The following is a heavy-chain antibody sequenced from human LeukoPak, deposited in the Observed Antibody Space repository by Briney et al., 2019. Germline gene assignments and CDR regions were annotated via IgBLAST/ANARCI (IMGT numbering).Heavy chain of an antibody. CDR2: IYTSGST. D-gene: IGHD1-26*01. Sequence: PSETLSLTCTVSVGSISSYYWSWIRQPAGKGLEWIGRIYTSGSTNHNPSLKSRVTMSIDTSKNHFSLKQSSVTAADTAVYYCARDMSYAFLDYWGQGTLVTVSS. CDR1: VGSISSYY. J-gene: IGHJ4*02. CDR3: ARDMSYAFLDY. V-gene: IGHV4-4*07.